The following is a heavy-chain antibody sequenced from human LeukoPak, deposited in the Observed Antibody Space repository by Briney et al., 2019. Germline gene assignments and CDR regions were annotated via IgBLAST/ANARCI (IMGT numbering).Heavy chain of an antibody. J-gene: IGHJ4*02. CDR3: AKDLDYDSSGIGD. V-gene: IGHV3-23*01. D-gene: IGHD3-22*01. Sequence: GGSLRLSCAASGFTFSSYAMSWVRQAPGKGLEWVSAISGSGGSTYYTDSVKGRFTISRDNPKNTLYLEMNSLRAEDTAVYYCAKDLDYDSSGIGDWGQGTLVTVSS. CDR2: ISGSGGST. CDR1: GFTFSSYA.